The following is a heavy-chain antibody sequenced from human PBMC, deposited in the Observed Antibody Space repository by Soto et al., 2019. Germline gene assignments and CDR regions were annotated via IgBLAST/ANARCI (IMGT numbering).Heavy chain of an antibody. CDR2: MNPNSGNT. J-gene: IGHJ6*02. CDR1: GYTFTSYD. V-gene: IGHV1-8*01. Sequence: QVQLVQSGADVKKPGASVKVSCKASGYTFTSYDINWVRQATGQGLEWMGWMNPNSGNTGYAQKFQGRVTMTRNTSISTAYMELSSLRSEDTAVYYCARRGYSSSWYYYYYYGMDVWGQGTTVTVSS. D-gene: IGHD6-13*01. CDR3: ARRGYSSSWYYYYYYGMDV.